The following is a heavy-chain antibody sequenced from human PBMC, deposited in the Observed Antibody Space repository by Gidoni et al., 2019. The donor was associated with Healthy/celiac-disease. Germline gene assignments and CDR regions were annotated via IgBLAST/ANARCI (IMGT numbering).Heavy chain of an antibody. J-gene: IGHJ6*02. CDR1: GVTFSSYT. V-gene: IGHV1-69*02. CDR2: IIPILGIA. CDR3: ARGVAADPYGMDV. Sequence: KKPGSSVKVSCKASGVTFSSYTISWVRQAPGQGLEWMGRIIPILGIANYAQKFQGRVTITADKSTSTAYMELSSLRSEDTAVYYCARGVAADPYGMDVWGQGTTVTASS. D-gene: IGHD6-13*01.